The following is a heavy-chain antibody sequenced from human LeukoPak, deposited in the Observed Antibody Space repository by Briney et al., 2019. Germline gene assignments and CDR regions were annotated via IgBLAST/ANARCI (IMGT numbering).Heavy chain of an antibody. J-gene: IGHJ5*02. CDR1: GYRYTSYW. D-gene: IGHD6-6*01. V-gene: IGHV5-51*01. CDR2: IYPGDSKT. CDR3: ARLEYSSSTGEGWFDP. Sequence: GESLKISRKGSGYRYTSYWIGWARQMPGKGLEWMGIIYPGDSKTRYSPSFQGQVTISADKSISTAYLQWNSLKASDTAMYYCARLEYSSSTGEGWFDPWGQGTLVTVSS.